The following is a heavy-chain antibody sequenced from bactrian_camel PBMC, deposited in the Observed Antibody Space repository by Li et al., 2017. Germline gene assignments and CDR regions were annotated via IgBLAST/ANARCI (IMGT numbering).Heavy chain of an antibody. Sequence: HVQLVESGGGSVQVGGSLRLSCPLSGYRNSRDCMGWFRQVIGKKREAVAAHYTGTATTYVADSVKGRFAISEDNAKNTLYLQMNSLKVEDTAMYYCAADGVNLQLARGYSYWGRGTQVTVS. CDR2: HYTGTATT. V-gene: IGHV3S54*01. CDR3: AADGVNLQLARGYSY. D-gene: IGHD6*01. CDR1: GYRNSRDC. J-gene: IGHJ4*01.